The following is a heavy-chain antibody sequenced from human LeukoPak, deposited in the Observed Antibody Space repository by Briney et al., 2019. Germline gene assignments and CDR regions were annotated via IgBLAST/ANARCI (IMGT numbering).Heavy chain of an antibody. CDR1: GYTFTSYG. J-gene: IGHJ6*02. CDR2: ISAYNGNT. D-gene: IGHD1-1*01. V-gene: IGHV1-18*01. Sequence: ASVKVSCKASGYTFTSYGISWVRQAPGQGLEWMGWISAYNGNTNYAQKLQGRVTMTTDTSTSTAYMELRSLRSDDTAVYYCARDLTNWAYYYYYGMDVWGQGTTATVSS. CDR3: ARDLTNWAYYYYYGMDV.